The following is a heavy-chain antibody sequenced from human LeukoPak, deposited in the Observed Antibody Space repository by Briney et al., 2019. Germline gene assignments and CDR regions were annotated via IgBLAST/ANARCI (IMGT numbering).Heavy chain of an antibody. V-gene: IGHV3-11*01. CDR2: ISSSGSTI. CDR1: GFTFSDYY. Sequence: GGSLRLSCGASGFTFSDYYMSWIRQAPGKGLEWVSYISSSGSTIYYADSVKGRFTISRDNSKNTLYLQMNSLRAEDTAVYYCAKEIYGSGSYYDLDSWGQGSLVTVS. CDR3: AKEIYGSGSYYDLDS. J-gene: IGHJ4*02. D-gene: IGHD3-10*01.